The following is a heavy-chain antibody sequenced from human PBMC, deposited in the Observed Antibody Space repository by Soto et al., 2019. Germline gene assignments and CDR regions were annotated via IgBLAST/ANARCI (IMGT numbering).Heavy chain of an antibody. CDR3: ARGGPRDGYRDLDY. J-gene: IGHJ4*02. V-gene: IGHV3-23*01. CDR1: AFTFNTYA. D-gene: IGHD5-18*01. CDR2: ITSSGGST. Sequence: GGSVRLSCAASAFTFNTYAMTWVRQAPGKGLEWVSTITSSGGSTYYADSVKGRFTISRDNSKNTLYLQMSGLRTEDTALYYCARGGPRDGYRDLDYWGQGTQVTVSS.